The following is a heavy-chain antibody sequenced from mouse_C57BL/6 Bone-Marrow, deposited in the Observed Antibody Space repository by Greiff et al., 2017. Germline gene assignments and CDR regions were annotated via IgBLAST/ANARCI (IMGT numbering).Heavy chain of an antibody. D-gene: IGHD2-4*01. J-gene: IGHJ2*01. CDR2: LNPNNGGT. Sequence: VQLQQSGPELVKPGASVKISCKASGYTFTDYYMNWVKQSHGKSLGLIGDLNPNNGGTSYNQKFKGKATLTVDKSSSTAYMELRSLTSEDSAVYYCARSDDYDGFDYWGQGTTLTVSS. CDR3: ARSDDYDGFDY. V-gene: IGHV1-26*01. CDR1: GYTFTDYY.